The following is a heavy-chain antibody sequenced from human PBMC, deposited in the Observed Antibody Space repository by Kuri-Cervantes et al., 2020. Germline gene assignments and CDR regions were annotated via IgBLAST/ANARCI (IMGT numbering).Heavy chain of an antibody. CDR2: ISAYNGNT. V-gene: IGHV1-18*01. D-gene: IGHD3-9*01. J-gene: IGHJ3*02. CDR1: GYTFTSYG. Sequence: ASVKVSCKASGYTFTSYGIIWVRQAPGQGLEWMGWISAYNGNTNYAQKLQGRVTMTTDTSTSTAYMELRSLRSDDTAVYYCAKEHLAQNTPPHYDILTGYGDDAFDIWGQGTMVTVSS. CDR3: AKEHLAQNTPPHYDILTGYGDDAFDI.